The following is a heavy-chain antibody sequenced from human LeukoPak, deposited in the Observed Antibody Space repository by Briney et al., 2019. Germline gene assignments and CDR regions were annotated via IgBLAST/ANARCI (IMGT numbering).Heavy chain of an antibody. CDR3: ARGYSSSWYYYGMDV. D-gene: IGHD6-13*01. CDR2: INHSGST. J-gene: IGHJ6*02. V-gene: IGHV4-34*01. CDR1: GGSIRTSSYF. Sequence: SETLSLTCTVSGGSIRTSSYFWSWIRQPPGKGLEWIGEINHSGSTNYNPSLKSRVTISVDTSKNQFSLKLSSVTAADTAVYYCARGYSSSWYYYGMDVWGQGTTVTVSS.